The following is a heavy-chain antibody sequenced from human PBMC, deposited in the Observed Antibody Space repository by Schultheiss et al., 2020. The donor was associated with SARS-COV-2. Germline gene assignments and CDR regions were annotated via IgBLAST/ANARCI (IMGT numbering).Heavy chain of an antibody. V-gene: IGHV3-7*01. CDR1: GFTFSSYW. Sequence: GGSLRLSCAASGFTFSSYWMSWVRQAPGKGLEWVANIKQDGSEKYYVDSVKGRFTISRDNAKNTLYLQMNSLRAEDTAVYYCARDRMEVQEWELQPGAFDIWGQGTMVTVSS. CDR2: IKQDGSEK. CDR3: ARDRMEVQEWELQPGAFDI. D-gene: IGHD1-26*01. J-gene: IGHJ3*02.